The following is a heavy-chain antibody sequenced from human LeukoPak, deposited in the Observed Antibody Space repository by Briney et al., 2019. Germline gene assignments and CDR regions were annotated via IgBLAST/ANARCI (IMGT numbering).Heavy chain of an antibody. CDR2: INHSGST. J-gene: IGHJ4*02. D-gene: IGHD6-13*01. V-gene: IGHV4-34*01. CDR3: AKYFAATGESHHDH. Sequence: SETLSLTCAVYGGSFSGYYWSWIRQPPGKGLEWIGEINHSGSTNYNPSLKSRVTISVDTSKNQFSLKLSSVTAADTAVYYCAKYFAATGESHHDHWGQGSLVTVSS. CDR1: GGSFSGYY.